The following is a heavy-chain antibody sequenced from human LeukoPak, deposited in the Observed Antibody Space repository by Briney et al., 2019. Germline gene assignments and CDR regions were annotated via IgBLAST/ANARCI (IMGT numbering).Heavy chain of an antibody. CDR3: ARELTHPDAFDI. D-gene: IGHD4/OR15-4a*01. V-gene: IGHV4-59*01. J-gene: IGHJ3*02. CDR1: GGSISSYY. Sequence: PSETLSLTCTVSGGSISSYYWGWIRQPPGKGLEWIGYIYYSGSTNYNPSLKSRVTISVDTSKNQFSLKLSSVTAADTAVYYCARELTHPDAFDIWGQGTMVTVSS. CDR2: IYYSGST.